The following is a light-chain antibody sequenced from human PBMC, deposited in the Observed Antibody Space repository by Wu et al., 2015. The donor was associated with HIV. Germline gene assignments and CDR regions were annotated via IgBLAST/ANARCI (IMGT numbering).Light chain of an antibody. CDR3: QQVKTYPLT. Sequence: DIQLTQSPSFLSASVGDRVTFTCRASHDITNYLAWYQQKPGKAPNLLIYAASTLHFGVPFRFSGSGSGTEFTLTISDLQPEDFATYYCQQVKTYPLTFGGGTTVEI. CDR2: AAS. V-gene: IGKV1-9*01. CDR1: HDITNY. J-gene: IGKJ4*01.